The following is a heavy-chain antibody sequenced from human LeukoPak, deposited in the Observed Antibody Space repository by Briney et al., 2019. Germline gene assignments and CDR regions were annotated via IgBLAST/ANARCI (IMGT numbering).Heavy chain of an antibody. CDR2: INSSGGST. V-gene: IGHV1-46*01. J-gene: IGHJ5*01. CDR1: GYTFTSYY. CDR3: ESAKGCGGNFLRSNWFDP. Sequence: GASVKDSCKASGYTFTSYYMHWVRQARGQGLEGMGIINSSGGSTSYAQKFQGSVTMTRDTSTSTVYMELRSLRSAATAVYYCESAKGCGGNFLRSNWFDPWGQGTLVTVSS. D-gene: IGHD4-23*01.